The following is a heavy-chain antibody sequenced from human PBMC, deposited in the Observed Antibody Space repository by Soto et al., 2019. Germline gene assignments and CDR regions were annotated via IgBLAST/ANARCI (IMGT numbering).Heavy chain of an antibody. D-gene: IGHD2-15*01. CDR1: GFTFSSYA. V-gene: IGHV3-23*01. CDR3: ASQYGGYGWFDT. J-gene: IGHJ5*02. Sequence: LSCAASGFTFSSYAMSWVRQAPGKGLEWVSAISGSGGSKYYADSVRGRFTISRDNSKNTLYLQMNSLRAEDTAVYYCASQYGGYGWFDTWGQGTPVTGSS. CDR2: ISGSGGSK.